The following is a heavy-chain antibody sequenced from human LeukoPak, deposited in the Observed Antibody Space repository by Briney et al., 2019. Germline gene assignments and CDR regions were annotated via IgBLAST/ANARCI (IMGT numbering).Heavy chain of an antibody. J-gene: IGHJ1*01. V-gene: IGHV1-46*01. Sequence: ASVKVSCKASGYTFSSYYMHWVRQAPGEGLEWMGIINPSGGSTSYAQKFQGRVTMTRDMSTSTVHMELSSLRSEDTAVYYCARLKYYYDSSGYRAEYFQHWGQGTLVTVSS. D-gene: IGHD3-22*01. CDR3: ARLKYYYDSSGYRAEYFQH. CDR2: INPSGGST. CDR1: GYTFSSYY.